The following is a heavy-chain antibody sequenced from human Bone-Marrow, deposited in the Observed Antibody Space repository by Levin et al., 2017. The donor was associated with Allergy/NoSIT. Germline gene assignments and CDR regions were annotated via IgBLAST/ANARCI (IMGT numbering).Heavy chain of an antibody. Sequence: GGSLRLSCKVSGYTLTELSMHWVRQAPGKGLEWMGGFDPENGETIYAQKFQGRVTMTQDTSTNIGYMDLSSLRSDDTALYFCTTLYSSGYLGGFDYWGPGTLVTVSS. CDR3: TTLYSSGYLGGFDY. V-gene: IGHV1-24*01. CDR1: GYTLTELS. D-gene: IGHD3-22*01. CDR2: FDPENGET. J-gene: IGHJ4*02.